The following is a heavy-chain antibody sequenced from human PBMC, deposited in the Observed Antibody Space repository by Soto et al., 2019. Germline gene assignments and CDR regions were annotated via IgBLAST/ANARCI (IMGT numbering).Heavy chain of an antibody. D-gene: IGHD3-9*01. J-gene: IGHJ6*02. CDR3: ARVERVRYHLTYYYYGMDV. Sequence: PSETLSLTCTVSGGSISSYYWSWIRQPPGKGLEWIGYIYYSGSTNYNPSLKSRVTISVDTSKNQFSLKLSSVTAADTAVYYCARVERVRYHLTYYYYGMDVWGQGTTVTVSS. CDR2: IYYSGST. V-gene: IGHV4-59*01. CDR1: GGSISSYY.